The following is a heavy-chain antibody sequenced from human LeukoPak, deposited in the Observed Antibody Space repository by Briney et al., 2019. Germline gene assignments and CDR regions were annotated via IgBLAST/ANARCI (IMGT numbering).Heavy chain of an antibody. V-gene: IGHV4-39*01. D-gene: IGHD2-2*02. CDR2: IYYSGST. CDR3: ARSRKNDCTSTSCYTDY. Sequence: SETLSLTCTVSGGSISSSNYDWGWIRQPPGKGLEWIGSIYYSGSTYYNPSLKSRVTISVDTTKNQFSLKLNSLTAADTAVYYCARSRKNDCTSTSCYTDYWGQGALVTVSS. CDR1: GGSISSSNYD. J-gene: IGHJ4*02.